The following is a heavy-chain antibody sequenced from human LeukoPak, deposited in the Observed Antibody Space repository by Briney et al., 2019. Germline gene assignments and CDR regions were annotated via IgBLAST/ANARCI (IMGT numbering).Heavy chain of an antibody. J-gene: IGHJ4*02. CDR1: GGSISNYY. Sequence: SETLSLTCTVSGGSISNYYWSWIRQSPGKGLEWIGYIYYTGSTSYNPSFRSRVTMSADTSKNQFSLKLSSVTAADPAVYYCASRKLGNDYWGQGTLVTVSS. CDR2: IYYTGST. CDR3: ASRKLGNDY. D-gene: IGHD7-27*01. V-gene: IGHV4-59*01.